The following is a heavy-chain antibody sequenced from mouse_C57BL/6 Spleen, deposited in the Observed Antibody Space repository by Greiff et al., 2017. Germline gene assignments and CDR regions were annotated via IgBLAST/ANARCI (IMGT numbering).Heavy chain of an antibody. Sequence: QVQLQQSGPELVKPGASVKLSCKASGYTFTSYDINWVKQRPGQGLEWIGWIYPRDGSTKYNEKFKGKATLTVDTSSSTAYMELHSLTSEDSAVYFCAIDDYDGPNARDYWGQGTSGTGSS. V-gene: IGHV1-85*01. J-gene: IGHJ4*01. D-gene: IGHD2-4*01. CDR3: AIDDYDGPNARDY. CDR1: GYTFTSYD. CDR2: IYPRDGST.